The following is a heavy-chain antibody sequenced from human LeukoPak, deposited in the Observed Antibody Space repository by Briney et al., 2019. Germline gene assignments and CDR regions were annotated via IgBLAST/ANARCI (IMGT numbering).Heavy chain of an antibody. CDR1: DFSFRSHW. D-gene: IGHD3-9*01. CDR2: IIGDGNSI. Sequence: GGSLRLSCATSDFSFRSHWMHWVRQAPGKGLVWVSRIIGDGNSISYADSVKGRFTISRDNAKNTLYLQMNSLRVEDTAVYYCARGHVTGSDRHWDYWGQGVLVTVSS. J-gene: IGHJ4*02. CDR3: ARGHVTGSDRHWDY. V-gene: IGHV3-74*01.